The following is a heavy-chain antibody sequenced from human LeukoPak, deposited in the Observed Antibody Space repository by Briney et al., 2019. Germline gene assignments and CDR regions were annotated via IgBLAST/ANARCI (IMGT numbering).Heavy chain of an antibody. D-gene: IGHD4-17*01. CDR3: ARNGDYSADS. CDR2: IYYSGST. V-gene: IGHV4-31*03. Sequence: PSETLSLTCTVSGGSVSSGGYYWSWIRQHPGQGLEWIGYIYYSGSTYYNPSLQSRVTISVDKSKNQFSLKLTSVTAADTAVYYCARNGDYSADSWGQGTLLTVSS. CDR1: GGSVSSGGYY. J-gene: IGHJ4*02.